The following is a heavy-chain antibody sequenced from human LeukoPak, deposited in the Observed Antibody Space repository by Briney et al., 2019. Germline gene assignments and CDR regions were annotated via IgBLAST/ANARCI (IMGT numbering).Heavy chain of an antibody. V-gene: IGHV1-18*01. CDR3: ARLNYYDSSGHDAFDI. D-gene: IGHD3-22*01. CDR2: ISAYNGNT. Sequence: ASVKVSCKASGYTFTSYGISWVRQAPGQGLEWMGWISAYNGNTNYAQKLRGRVTMTTDTSTSTAYMELRSLRSDDTAVYYCARLNYYDSSGHDAFDIWGQGTMVTVSS. CDR1: GYTFTSYG. J-gene: IGHJ3*02.